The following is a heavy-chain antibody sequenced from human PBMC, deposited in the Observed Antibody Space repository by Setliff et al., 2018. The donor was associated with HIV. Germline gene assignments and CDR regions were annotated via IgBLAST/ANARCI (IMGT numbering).Heavy chain of an antibody. CDR3: AREPHELRYFDWLLYPAYYYYGMDV. D-gene: IGHD3-9*01. CDR2: IKYDGSEK. J-gene: IGHJ6*02. Sequence: GSLRFSCAASGFTFSSYWMSWVRQAPGKGLEWVANIKYDGSEKYYVGSVKGRFTISRDNAKNSLYLQMNSLRAEDTAVYYCAREPHELRYFDWLLYPAYYYYGMDVWGQGTTVTVSS. V-gene: IGHV3-7*01. CDR1: GFTFSSYW.